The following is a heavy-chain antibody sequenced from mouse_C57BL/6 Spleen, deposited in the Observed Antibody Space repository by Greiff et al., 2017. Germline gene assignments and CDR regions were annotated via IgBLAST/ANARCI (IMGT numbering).Heavy chain of an antibody. D-gene: IGHD4-1*01. CDR3: ARLGFDC. CDR1: GFTFSSYA. CDR2: ISDGGSYT. V-gene: IGHV5-4*01. Sequence: EVQLVESGGGLVKPGGSLKLSCAASGFTFSSYAMSWVRQTPEKRLEWVATISDGGSYTYYPDNVKGRFTISRDNAKNNLYLQMSHLKSEDTAMYYCARLGFDCRGQGTTLTVSS. J-gene: IGHJ2*01.